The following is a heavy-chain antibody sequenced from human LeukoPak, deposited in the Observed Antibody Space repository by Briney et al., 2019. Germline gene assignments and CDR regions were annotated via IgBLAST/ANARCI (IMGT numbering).Heavy chain of an antibody. CDR2: INPDTGVT. V-gene: IGHV1-2*04. Sequence: ASVKVSCKTSGYIFTGHYIHWLRQAPGQGLEWMGWINPDTGVTNYTQKFQGWVTMTSDTSLNTAYLELYRLTFDDTAFYYCARDFPYSGYDPPFDNWGQGTLVTVS. CDR1: GYIFTGHY. J-gene: IGHJ4*02. D-gene: IGHD5-12*01. CDR3: ARDFPYSGYDPPFDN.